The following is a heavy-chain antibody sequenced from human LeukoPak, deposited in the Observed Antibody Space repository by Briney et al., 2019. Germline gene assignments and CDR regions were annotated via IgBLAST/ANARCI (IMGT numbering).Heavy chain of an antibody. CDR2: IYYSGST. V-gene: IGHV4-39*01. Sequence: PGGSLRLSCAASGLTVSSTHMSWVRQPPGKGLEWIGSIYYSGSTYYNPSLKSRVTISVDTSKNQFSLEVRSVTAADTAVYYCARPQGVASVWDFEYWGQGTLVTVSS. J-gene: IGHJ4*02. CDR3: ARPQGVASVWDFEY. D-gene: IGHD5-12*01. CDR1: GLTVSSTH.